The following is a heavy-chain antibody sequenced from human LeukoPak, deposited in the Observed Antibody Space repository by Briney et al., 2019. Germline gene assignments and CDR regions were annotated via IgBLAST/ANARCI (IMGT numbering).Heavy chain of an antibody. V-gene: IGHV1-46*01. CDR1: GYTFTSYY. Sequence: GASVKVSCKASGYTFTSYYMHWVRQAPGQGLEWMGIVNPSGGSTTYAQKFQGRVTMTRDTSTSTVYMELSSLRSEDTAVYYCARGRRIAVAGYYFGYWGQGTLVTVSS. J-gene: IGHJ4*02. D-gene: IGHD6-19*01. CDR3: ARGRRIAVAGYYFGY. CDR2: VNPSGGST.